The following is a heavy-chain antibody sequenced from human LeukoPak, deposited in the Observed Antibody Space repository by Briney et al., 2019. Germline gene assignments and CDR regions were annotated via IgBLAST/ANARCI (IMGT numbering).Heavy chain of an antibody. V-gene: IGHV3-23*01. J-gene: IGHJ4*02. CDR1: GFTFSSYA. CDR2: ISGSGGST. CDR3: AEGPAGYYGSGSYPRG. D-gene: IGHD3-10*01. Sequence: GGSLRLSCAASGFTFSSYAMSWARQAPGKGLEWVSAISGSGGSTYYADSVKGRFTIYRDNSKNTLYLKMNSLRAEDTAVYYCAEGPAGYYGSGSYPRGWGQGTLVTVSS.